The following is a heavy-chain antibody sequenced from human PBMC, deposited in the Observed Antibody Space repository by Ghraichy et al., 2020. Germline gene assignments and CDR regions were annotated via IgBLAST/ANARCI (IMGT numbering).Heavy chain of an antibody. CDR1: GFTFSSYW. Sequence: GSLRLSCVASGFTFSSYWMDWVRQAPGKGLEWVATIGPDGSTKFYVDSVKGRFTISRDNGENSMSLHMNSLREEDTAVYYCTRDPGVAAAATVGYFDLWGQRSLVAVSS. CDR2: IGPDGSTK. J-gene: IGHJ4*02. CDR3: TRDPGVAAAATVGYFDL. D-gene: IGHD6-25*01. V-gene: IGHV3-7*03.